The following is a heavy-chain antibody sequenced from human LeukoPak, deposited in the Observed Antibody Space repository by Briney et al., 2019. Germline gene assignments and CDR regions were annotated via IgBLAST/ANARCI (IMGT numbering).Heavy chain of an antibody. J-gene: IGHJ4*02. Sequence: GGSLRLSCAASGFTFSSYEMNWVRQAPGKGLECVSYISSSGSTIYYADSVKGRFTISRDNAKNSLYLQMNSLRAEDTAVYYCARARYCSSTSCPDYWGQGTLVTVSS. CDR3: ARARYCSSTSCPDY. CDR1: GFTFSSYE. V-gene: IGHV3-48*03. CDR2: ISSSGSTI. D-gene: IGHD2-2*01.